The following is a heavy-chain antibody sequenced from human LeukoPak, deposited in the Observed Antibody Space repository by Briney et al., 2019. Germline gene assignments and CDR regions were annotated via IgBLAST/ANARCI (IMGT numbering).Heavy chain of an antibody. CDR1: GYTFTSYG. CDR2: ISAYNGNT. CDR3: ARDRGPNYYDPARDAFDI. V-gene: IGHV1-18*01. D-gene: IGHD3-22*01. Sequence: GASVKVSCKASGYTFTSYGISWVRQAPGQGLEWMGWISAYNGNTNYAQKLQGRVTMTTDTSTSTAYMELRSLRSDDTAVYYCARDRGPNYYDPARDAFDIWGQGTMVTVSS. J-gene: IGHJ3*02.